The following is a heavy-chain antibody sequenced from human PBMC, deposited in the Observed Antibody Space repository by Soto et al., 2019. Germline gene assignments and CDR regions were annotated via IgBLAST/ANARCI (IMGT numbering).Heavy chain of an antibody. CDR2: FNPNNGST. Sequence: QVQLVQSGAEVKKPGASAKVSCKAPRYILTAYFMHWVRQAPGQGLERMGWFNPNNGSTHYGPSFQVRVTMTRDTSISTAYMELSSLRSDDTAVYYCASHDPGARFDPWGQGTLVIVSS. CDR3: ASHDPGARFDP. D-gene: IGHD1-1*01. V-gene: IGHV1-2*02. CDR1: RYILTAYF. J-gene: IGHJ5*02.